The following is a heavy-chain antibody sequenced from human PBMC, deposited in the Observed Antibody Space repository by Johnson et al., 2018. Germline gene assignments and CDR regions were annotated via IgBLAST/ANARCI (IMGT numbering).Heavy chain of an antibody. V-gene: IGHV3-30*18. Sequence: QVRLVESGGGVVQPGRSLRLSCAASGFTFSRYGIHWVRQAPGKGLEWVALISYDGSIKYYADSVKGRFTISRDNSKNTLYLQMNSLRAEDTATYFWAKESLDDFWSGYSDYEYYYMDVWGKGTTVTVAS. D-gene: IGHD3-3*01. J-gene: IGHJ6*03. CDR3: AKESLDDFWSGYSDYEYYYMDV. CDR1: GFTFSRYG. CDR2: ISYDGSIK.